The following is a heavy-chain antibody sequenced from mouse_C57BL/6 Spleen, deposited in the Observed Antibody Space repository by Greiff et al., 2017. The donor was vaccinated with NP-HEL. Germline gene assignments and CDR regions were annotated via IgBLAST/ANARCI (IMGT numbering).Heavy chain of an antibody. D-gene: IGHD1-1*01. CDR2: ISSGGDYI. Sequence: EVMLVESGEGLVKPGGSLKLSCAASGFTFSSYAMSWVRQTPEKRLEWVAHISSGGDYIYYADTVKGRFPISRDKARNTLYLQMSSLKSEDTAMYYCTREPYGSRSMDYWGQGTSVTVSS. J-gene: IGHJ4*01. V-gene: IGHV5-9-1*02. CDR1: GFTFSSYA. CDR3: TREPYGSRSMDY.